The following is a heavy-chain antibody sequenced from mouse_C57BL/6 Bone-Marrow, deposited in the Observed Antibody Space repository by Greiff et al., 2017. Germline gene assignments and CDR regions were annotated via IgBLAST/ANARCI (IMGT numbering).Heavy chain of an antibody. J-gene: IGHJ4*01. D-gene: IGHD1-1*01. V-gene: IGHV1-53*01. CDR2: INPSNGGT. Sequence: VQLQRPGTELVKPGASGTLSCRASGYPFTSYWMHWVKQRPGQGLEWIGNINPSNGGTNYNEKFKSKATLTVDKSSSTAYMQLSSLTSEDSAVYYCARGYYYGSSYDYYAMDYWGQGTSVTVSS. CDR1: GYPFTSYW. CDR3: ARGYYYGSSYDYYAMDY.